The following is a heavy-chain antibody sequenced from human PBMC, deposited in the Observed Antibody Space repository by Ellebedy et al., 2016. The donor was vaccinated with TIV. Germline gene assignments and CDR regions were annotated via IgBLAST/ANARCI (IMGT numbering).Heavy chain of an antibody. V-gene: IGHV4-39*07. J-gene: IGHJ5*02. CDR2: ISYSGRT. CDR1: GGSISSSTYY. D-gene: IGHD6-13*01. Sequence: SETLSLTCTVSGGSISSSTYYWVWFRQPPGKGLEWIGSISYSGRTYYNPSLKSRVTMSVDSSKNQFSLKLSSVTAADTAVYYCARGLRSGAAAGHNWFDPWGQGTLVAVSS. CDR3: ARGLRSGAAAGHNWFDP.